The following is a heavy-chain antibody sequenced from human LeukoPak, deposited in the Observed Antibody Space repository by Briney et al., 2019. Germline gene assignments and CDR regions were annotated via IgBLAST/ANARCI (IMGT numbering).Heavy chain of an antibody. V-gene: IGHV3-48*01. J-gene: IGHJ6*03. CDR2: ISSSGSTI. CDR1: GFTFSSYS. Sequence: GGSLRLSCAASGFTFSSYSMNWVRQAPGKGLEWVSYISSSGSTIYYADSVKGRFTISRDNSKNTLYLQMNSLRAEDTAVYYCATREGYSYGYDYYYYMDVWGKGTTVTISS. CDR3: ATREGYSYGYDYYYYMDV. D-gene: IGHD5-18*01.